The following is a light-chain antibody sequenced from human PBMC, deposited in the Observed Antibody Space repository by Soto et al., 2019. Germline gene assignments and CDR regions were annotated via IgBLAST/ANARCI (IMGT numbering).Light chain of an antibody. CDR2: DVS. V-gene: IGLV2-14*03. Sequence: QSALTQPASVSGSPVESITISCTGTSSDVGGYNYVSWYQHHPGKAPKLMIYDVSNRPSGISNRFSGSKSGNTASLTTSGLQPEDEGDYYCSSYTTSNTRQIVFGTGTKVTVL. J-gene: IGLJ1*01. CDR3: SSYTTSNTRQIV. CDR1: SSDVGGYNY.